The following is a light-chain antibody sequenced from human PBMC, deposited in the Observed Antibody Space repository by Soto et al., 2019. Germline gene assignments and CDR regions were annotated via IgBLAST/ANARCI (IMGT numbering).Light chain of an antibody. V-gene: IGKV1-5*01. J-gene: IGKJ2*01. CDR3: QQYNFYPYT. CDR1: QSISIW. CDR2: DDS. Sequence: DIQMTQSPPTLSASVGDRVTITCRASQSISIWLAWYQQRPGKAPKLLIYDDSTLESGVPSRFSGSGSGTEFTLTISSLQPDDFATYYCQQYNFYPYTFGQGTKVEI.